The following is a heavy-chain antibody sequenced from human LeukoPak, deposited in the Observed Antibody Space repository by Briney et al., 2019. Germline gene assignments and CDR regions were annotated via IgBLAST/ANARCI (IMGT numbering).Heavy chain of an antibody. CDR2: ISYDGSNK. J-gene: IGHJ5*02. V-gene: IGHV3-30*18. D-gene: IGHD2-15*01. CDR3: AKVAAYCSGGSCYDNWFDP. Sequence: GGSLRLSCAASGFTFSSYGMHWVRQAPGKGLEWVAVISYDGSNKYYADSVKGRFTISRDNSKNTLYLQMNSLRAEDTAVYYCAKVAAYCSGGSCYDNWFDPWGQGTLVTVSS. CDR1: GFTFSSYG.